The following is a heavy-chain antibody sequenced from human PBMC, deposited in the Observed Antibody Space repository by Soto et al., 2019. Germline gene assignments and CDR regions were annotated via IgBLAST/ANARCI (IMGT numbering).Heavy chain of an antibody. D-gene: IGHD6-13*01. CDR2: ISGSGGST. V-gene: IGHV3-23*04. CDR3: ADDLAAAGTGLDY. CDR1: GFTFGSYA. Sequence: VQLVESGGGVVQPGRSLRLSCAASGFTFGSYAMSWVRQAPGKGLEWVSAISGSGGSTYYADSVKGRFTISRDNSKNTLYLQMNSLRAEDTAVYYCADDLAAAGTGLDYWGQGTLVTVSS. J-gene: IGHJ4*02.